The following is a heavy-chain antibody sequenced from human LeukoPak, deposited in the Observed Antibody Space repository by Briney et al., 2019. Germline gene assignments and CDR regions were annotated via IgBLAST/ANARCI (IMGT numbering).Heavy chain of an antibody. CDR3: AKDALISFRGAWSQSDY. J-gene: IGHJ4*02. V-gene: IGHV3-9*01. Sequence: GGSLRLSCAASGFTFDDYAMHWVRQAPGKGLEWVSGISWNSGSIGYADSVKGRFTISRDNAKNSLYLQMNSLRAEDTALYYCAKDALISFRGAWSQSDYWGQGTLVTVSS. CDR2: ISWNSGSI. D-gene: IGHD3-16*02. CDR1: GFTFDDYA.